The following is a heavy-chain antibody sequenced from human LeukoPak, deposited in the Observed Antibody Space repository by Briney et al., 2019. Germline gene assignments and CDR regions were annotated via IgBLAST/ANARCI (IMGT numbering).Heavy chain of an antibody. CDR2: MNPNSGNT. J-gene: IGHJ4*02. V-gene: IGHV1-8*01. CDR1: GYTFTSYD. Sequence: ASVKVSCKASGYTFTSYDINWVRQATGQGLEWMGWMNPNSGNTGYAQKIQGRVTMTRNTSISTAYMELSSLRSEDTAVYYCARGWTGYCSSTSCYSGSFGFDYWGQGTLVTVSS. CDR3: ARGWTGYCSSTSCYSGSFGFDY. D-gene: IGHD2-2*02.